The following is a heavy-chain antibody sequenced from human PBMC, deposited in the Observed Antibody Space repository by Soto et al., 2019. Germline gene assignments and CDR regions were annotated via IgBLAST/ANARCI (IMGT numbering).Heavy chain of an antibody. D-gene: IGHD6-13*01. CDR3: AKGSSSSWGYFQH. J-gene: IGHJ1*01. CDR2: ISGSGGST. Sequence: GGSLRLSCAASGFTFSSYAMSWVRQAPGKGLEWVSVISGSGGSTYYADSVKGRFTISRDNSKNTLYLQMNSLRAEDTAVYYCAKGSSSSWGYFQHWGQGTLVTVSS. CDR1: GFTFSSYA. V-gene: IGHV3-23*01.